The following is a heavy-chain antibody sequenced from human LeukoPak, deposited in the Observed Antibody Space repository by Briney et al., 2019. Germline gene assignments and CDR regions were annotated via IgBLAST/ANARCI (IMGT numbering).Heavy chain of an antibody. J-gene: IGHJ6*02. CDR2: INHNGNVN. D-gene: IGHD3-16*01. V-gene: IGHV3-7*03. CDR1: GFTFSSYG. CDR3: ARGGGLDV. Sequence: GGSLRLSCAASGFTFSSYGMNWARQAPGKGLEWVASINHNGNVNYYVDSVKGRFAISRDNAKNSLYLQMSNLRAEDTAVYFCARGGGLDVWGQGATVTVSS.